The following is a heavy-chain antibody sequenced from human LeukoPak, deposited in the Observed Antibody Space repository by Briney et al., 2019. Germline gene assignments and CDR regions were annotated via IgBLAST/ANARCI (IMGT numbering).Heavy chain of an antibody. Sequence: GSSVKASCKASGGTFSSYAISWVRQAPGQGLEWMGRIIPILGIANYAQKFQGRVTITADKSTSTAYMELSSLRSEDTAVYYCARDVSSSWFTGEFDPWGQGTLVTVSS. CDR3: ARDVSSSWFTGEFDP. CDR1: GGTFSSYA. CDR2: IIPILGIA. J-gene: IGHJ5*02. V-gene: IGHV1-69*04. D-gene: IGHD6-13*01.